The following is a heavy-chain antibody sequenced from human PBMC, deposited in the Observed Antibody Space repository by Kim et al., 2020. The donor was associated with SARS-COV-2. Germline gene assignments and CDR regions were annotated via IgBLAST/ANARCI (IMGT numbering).Heavy chain of an antibody. CDR3: ASLGWFGESSTDY. V-gene: IGHV3-7*01. J-gene: IGHJ4*02. D-gene: IGHD3-10*01. Sequence: YVDSVKGRFTISRGNAKNSLYLQMNSLRAEDTAVYYCASLGWFGESSTDYWGQGTLVTVSS.